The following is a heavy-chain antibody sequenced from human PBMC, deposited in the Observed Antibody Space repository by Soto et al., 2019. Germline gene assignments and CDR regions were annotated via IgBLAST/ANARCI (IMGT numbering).Heavy chain of an antibody. Sequence: QVQLVESGGGVVQPGRSLRLSCAASGFTFSSYGMHWVRQAPGKGLEWVAVISYDGSNKYYADSVKGRFTISRDNSKNTLYLQMNSLRAEDTAVYYCAKVGRDSVGYYYYYGMDVWGQGTTVTVSS. D-gene: IGHD3-16*01. CDR2: ISYDGSNK. CDR3: AKVGRDSVGYYYYYGMDV. J-gene: IGHJ6*02. V-gene: IGHV3-30*18. CDR1: GFTFSSYG.